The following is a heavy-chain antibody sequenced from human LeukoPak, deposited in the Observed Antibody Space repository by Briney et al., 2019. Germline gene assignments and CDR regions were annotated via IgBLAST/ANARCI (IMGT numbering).Heavy chain of an antibody. V-gene: IGHV3-30*18. Sequence: PGGSLRLSCAASGFTFSSYGMHWVRQAPGKGLEWVAVISYDGSNKYYADSVKGRFTISRDNSKNTLYLQMNSLRAEDTAVYYCAKDYHSILWWYGMDVWGQGTTVTVSS. CDR2: ISYDGSNK. D-gene: IGHD2-21*01. CDR1: GFTFSSYG. CDR3: AKDYHSILWWYGMDV. J-gene: IGHJ6*02.